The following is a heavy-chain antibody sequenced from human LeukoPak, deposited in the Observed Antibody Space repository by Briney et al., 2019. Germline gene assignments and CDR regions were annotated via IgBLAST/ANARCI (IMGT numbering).Heavy chain of an antibody. Sequence: SETLSLTCTVSGDSIRSYYWSWIRQAPGKGLEWIGYIYFTGSTNYNPSLKSRVTIAADTSENQFSLKLSSVTAADTAVYYCARHYYDSSGYYYSSKNYFDSWGQGSLVTVPS. J-gene: IGHJ4*02. CDR3: ARHYYDSSGYYYSSKNYFDS. CDR2: IYFTGST. CDR1: GDSIRSYY. V-gene: IGHV4-59*08. D-gene: IGHD3-22*01.